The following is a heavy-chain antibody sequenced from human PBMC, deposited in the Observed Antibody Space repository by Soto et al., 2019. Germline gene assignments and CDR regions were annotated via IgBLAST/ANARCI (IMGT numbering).Heavy chain of an antibody. CDR3: AREVDSSGSYYGIRTTYFDY. J-gene: IGHJ4*02. V-gene: IGHV4-31*03. D-gene: IGHD3-22*01. Sequence: PSETLSLTCTVSGASVNSGPYYWNWLRQHPGKGLQWIGFIYYSGSTYYNPSLKSRIAMSLDPSENQFSLNLSSVTAADTAVYYCAREVDSSGSYYGIRTTYFDYWGQGALVTVSS. CDR1: GASVNSGPYY. CDR2: IYYSGST.